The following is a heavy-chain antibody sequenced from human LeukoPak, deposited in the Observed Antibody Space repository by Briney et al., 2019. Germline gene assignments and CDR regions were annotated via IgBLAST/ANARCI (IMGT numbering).Heavy chain of an antibody. D-gene: IGHD3-9*01. Sequence: GGSLRLSCAASGFTFSSYAMSWVRQAPGKGLEWVSAISGSGGSTYYADSVKGRFTISRDNSKNTLYLQMNSLRAEDTAVYYCAKDPTHYDILTGYYDYWGQGTLVTVSS. CDR1: GFTFSSYA. CDR2: ISGSGGST. CDR3: AKDPTHYDILTGYYDY. V-gene: IGHV3-23*01. J-gene: IGHJ4*02.